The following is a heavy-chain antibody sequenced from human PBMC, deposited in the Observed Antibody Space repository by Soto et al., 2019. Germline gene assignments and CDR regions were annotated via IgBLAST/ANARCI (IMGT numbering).Heavy chain of an antibody. CDR1: GVSIGTSGDY. D-gene: IGHD3-9*01. V-gene: IGHV4-39*01. J-gene: IGHJ4*02. CDR2: VYRTGSV. Sequence: QLHLQESGPGLVKPSETLSLTCTVTGVSIGTSGDYWGWVRQPPGKGLEWIGSVYRTGSVYYNRSLYKPYLESRLSITVDTSKNQFSLKLSSVTAADTAVYYCVDVFTGSTFAYWGQGTLVTVSS. CDR3: VDVFTGSTFAY.